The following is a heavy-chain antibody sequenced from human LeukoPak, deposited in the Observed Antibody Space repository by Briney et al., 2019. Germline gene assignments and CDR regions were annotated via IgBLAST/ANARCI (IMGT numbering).Heavy chain of an antibody. CDR2: ISSSSSNI. CDR1: GFTFSNYN. Sequence: GGSLRLSCAASGFTFSNYNMNWVRQAPGKGLEWVSYISSSSSNIYYADSVKGRFTISRDNATNSLYLQMNSLRAEDTAVYYCARARDAYYYDSSGYYHGVWGQGTLVTVSS. CDR3: ARARDAYYYDSSGYYHGV. V-gene: IGHV3-48*01. D-gene: IGHD3-22*01. J-gene: IGHJ4*02.